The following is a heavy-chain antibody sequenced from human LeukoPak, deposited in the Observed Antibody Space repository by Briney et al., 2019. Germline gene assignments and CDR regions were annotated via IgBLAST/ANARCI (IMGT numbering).Heavy chain of an antibody. J-gene: IGHJ5*02. CDR1: GYTFTSYG. V-gene: IGHV1-18*01. CDR2: ISAYNGNT. Sequence: ASVKVSCKASGYTFTSYGISWVRQAPGQGLEWMGWISAYNGNTNYAQKLQGRVTMTTDTSTSTAYMELRSLRSDDTAVYYCARDKGHFGVVIPNWFDPWGQGTLVTVSS. CDR3: ARDKGHFGVVIPNWFDP. D-gene: IGHD3-3*01.